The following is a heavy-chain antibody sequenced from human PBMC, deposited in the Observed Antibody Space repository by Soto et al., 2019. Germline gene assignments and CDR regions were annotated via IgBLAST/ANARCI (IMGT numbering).Heavy chain of an antibody. Sequence: QVQLVQSGAEVKKPGTSVKVSCKASGYTFTSYGISWVRQAPGQGLEWMGWISAYNGNTNYAQKLQGRVTMTTDTXTXTXXMELTSLRSDDTAVYYCGRGITMVRGVITSLGMDVWGQGTTVTVSS. CDR3: GRGITMVRGVITSLGMDV. D-gene: IGHD3-10*01. CDR1: GYTFTSYG. CDR2: ISAYNGNT. V-gene: IGHV1-18*01. J-gene: IGHJ6*02.